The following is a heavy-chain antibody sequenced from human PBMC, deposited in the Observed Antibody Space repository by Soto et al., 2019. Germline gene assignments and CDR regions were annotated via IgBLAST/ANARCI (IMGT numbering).Heavy chain of an antibody. CDR2: INHSGST. CDR1: GGSFSGYY. J-gene: IGHJ5*02. D-gene: IGHD5-18*01. V-gene: IGHV4-34*01. CDR3: ARGRGYSYGFYGWFDP. Sequence: PSETLSLTCAVYGGSFSGYYWSWIRQPPGKGLEWIGEINHSGSTNYNPSLKSRVTISVDTSKNQLSLKLSSVTAADTAVYYCARGRGYSYGFYGWFDPWGQGTLVTVSS.